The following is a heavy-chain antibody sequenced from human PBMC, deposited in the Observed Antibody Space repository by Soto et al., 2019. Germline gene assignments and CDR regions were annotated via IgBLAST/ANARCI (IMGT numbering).Heavy chain of an antibody. J-gene: IGHJ4*02. CDR2: IKSDGSST. Sequence: EVQLVESGGGLVQPGGSLRLSCAASGFTFSNYWMPWVRQAPGEGLVWVSRIKSDGSSTSDADSVRGRFTISRDNAKNTVYLQMISLRAEHTAVYYCASHVSQWRENTFDYWGQGTLVTVSS. D-gene: IGHD6-19*01. V-gene: IGHV3-74*01. CDR1: GFTFSNYW. CDR3: ASHVSQWRENTFDY.